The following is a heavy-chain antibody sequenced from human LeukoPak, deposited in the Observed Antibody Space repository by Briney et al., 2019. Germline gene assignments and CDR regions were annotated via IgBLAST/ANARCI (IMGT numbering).Heavy chain of an antibody. J-gene: IGHJ4*02. CDR2: IYPGDSDT. CDR1: GYSFTSYW. D-gene: IGHD6-13*01. CDR3: ARPRPHSSSSWYVDY. V-gene: IGHV5-51*01. Sequence: GESLKISCKGSGYSFTSYWIGWVRQMPGKGLEWMGIIYPGDSDTRYSPSFQGQVTISADKSISTAYLQWSSLKASDTATYYCARPRPHSSSSWYVDYWGQGTLVTVSS.